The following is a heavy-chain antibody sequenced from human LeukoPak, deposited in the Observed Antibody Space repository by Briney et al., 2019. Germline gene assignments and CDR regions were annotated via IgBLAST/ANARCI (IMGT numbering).Heavy chain of an antibody. V-gene: IGHV3-7*01. CDR1: GFIFTDYW. CDR2: IKQDGSDK. CDR3: ASPDFIATPHISPPIIFYYYYGMDV. Sequence: GGSLRLSCAASGFIFTDYWMNWVRQAPGKGLEWVANIKQDGSDKYYVDSVKGRFTISRDNAKNSLYLQMNSLRAEDTAVYYCASPDFIATPHISPPIIFYYYYGMDVWGQGTTVTVSS. J-gene: IGHJ6*02. D-gene: IGHD2-21*01.